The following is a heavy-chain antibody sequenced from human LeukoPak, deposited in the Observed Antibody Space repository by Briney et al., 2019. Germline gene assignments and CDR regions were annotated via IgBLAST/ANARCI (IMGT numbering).Heavy chain of an antibody. Sequence: SETLSFTCTVSGGSISSYYWSWIRQPAGKGLEWIGRIYTSGSTNYNPSLKSRVTMSVDTSKNQFSLKLSSVTAADTAVYYCARGDRWYSSSLNWFDPWGQGTLVTVSS. J-gene: IGHJ5*02. CDR2: IYTSGST. D-gene: IGHD6-13*01. CDR1: GGSISSYY. V-gene: IGHV4-4*07. CDR3: ARGDRWYSSSLNWFDP.